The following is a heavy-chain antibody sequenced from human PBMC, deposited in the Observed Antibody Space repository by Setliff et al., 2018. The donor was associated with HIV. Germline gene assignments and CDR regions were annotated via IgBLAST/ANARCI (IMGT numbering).Heavy chain of an antibody. CDR3: ARPRGNDYAGSGFDN. V-gene: IGHV5-51*01. Sequence: PGESLKISCQGSGYNFVDYSIAWVRQVPGKGLEWMGIIYPVGSETRYSPSFQGQVTISADKSINTAYLQWTTLKASDSAMYYCARPRGNDYAGSGFDNWGQGTLVTVSS. CDR1: GYNFVDYS. CDR2: IYPVGSET. J-gene: IGHJ4*02. D-gene: IGHD2-2*01.